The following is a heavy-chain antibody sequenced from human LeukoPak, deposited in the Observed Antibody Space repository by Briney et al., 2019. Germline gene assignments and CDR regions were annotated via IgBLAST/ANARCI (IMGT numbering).Heavy chain of an antibody. J-gene: IGHJ4*02. CDR2: VYYSGLT. Sequence: SETLSLTCTVSGGSVSSGSHYWSWIRQPPGKGLEWIGYVYYSGLTNYSPSLKSRVTISLDTPKNQFSLKLSSVTAADTAVYYCARDLVRGGEFLDWGQGTLVTVSS. CDR1: GGSVSSGSHY. V-gene: IGHV4-61*01. CDR3: ARDLVRGGEFLD. D-gene: IGHD3-16*01.